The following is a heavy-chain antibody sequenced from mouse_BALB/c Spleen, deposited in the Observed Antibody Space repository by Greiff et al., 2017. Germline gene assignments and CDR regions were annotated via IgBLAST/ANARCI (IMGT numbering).Heavy chain of an antibody. V-gene: IGHV1-15*01. CDR2: IDPETGGT. J-gene: IGHJ3*01. Sequence: QVQLQQSGAELVRPGASVTLSCKASGYTFTDYEMHWVKQTPVHGLEWIGAIDPETGGTAYNQKFKGKATLTADKSSSTAYMELRSLTSEDSAVYYCTRDEVGYDPAWFAYWGQGTLVTVSA. D-gene: IGHD2-2*01. CDR3: TRDEVGYDPAWFAY. CDR1: GYTFTDYE.